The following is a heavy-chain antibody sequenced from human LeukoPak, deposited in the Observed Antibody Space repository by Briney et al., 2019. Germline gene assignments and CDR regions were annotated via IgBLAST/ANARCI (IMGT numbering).Heavy chain of an antibody. V-gene: IGHV1-69*04. CDR1: GGTFSSYA. J-gene: IGHJ5*02. CDR3: ARSYYYDRSGYYYINWFDP. Sequence: SVKVSCKASGGTFSSYAISWVRQAPGQGLEWMGRIIPILGIANYAQKFQGRVTITADKSTSTAYMELSSLRSEDTAVYYCARSYYYDRSGYYYINWFDPWGQGTLVTVSS. D-gene: IGHD3-22*01. CDR2: IIPILGIA.